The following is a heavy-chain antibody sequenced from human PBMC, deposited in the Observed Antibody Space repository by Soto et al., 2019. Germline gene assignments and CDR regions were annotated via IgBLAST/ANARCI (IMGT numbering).Heavy chain of an antibody. Sequence: PSETLSLTCTVSGGSIRVADYFWGWIRQPPGKALEWIASIYHSGSTYYNPSLKSRVTMSVDTSNNQFALTLNSVTAADTAVYFCARDSGWFDPWRQGTLVPVSS. J-gene: IGHJ5*02. CDR2: IYHSGST. CDR3: ARDSGWFDP. V-gene: IGHV4-39*01. D-gene: IGHD7-27*01. CDR1: GGSIRVADYF.